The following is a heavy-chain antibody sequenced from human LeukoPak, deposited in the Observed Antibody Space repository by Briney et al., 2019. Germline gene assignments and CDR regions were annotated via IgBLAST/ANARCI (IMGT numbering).Heavy chain of an antibody. CDR1: GFTFSSYE. CDR3: ARDVVVVAATHYYGMDV. CDR2: ISSSGSTI. Sequence: HPGGSLRLSCAASGFTFSSYEMNWVRQAPGKGLEWVSYISSSGSTIYYADSVKGRFTISRDNAKNSLYLQMNSLRAEDTAVYYCARDVVVVAATHYYGMDVWGQGTTVTVSS. V-gene: IGHV3-48*03. D-gene: IGHD2-15*01. J-gene: IGHJ6*02.